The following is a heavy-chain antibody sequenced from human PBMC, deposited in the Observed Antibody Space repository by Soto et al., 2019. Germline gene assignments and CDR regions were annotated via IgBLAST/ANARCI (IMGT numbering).Heavy chain of an antibody. CDR3: VREATAYYYYYGMDV. D-gene: IGHD1-26*01. V-gene: IGHV1-18*01. J-gene: IGHJ6*02. Sequence: QVQLVQSGAEVKKPGASVKVSCKASGYTFTSYGISWVRQAPGQGLEWMGWISAYNGNTNYAQKLQGRVTMTTDTSTSTAYMELRSLRSDDTAVYYCVREATAYYYYYGMDVWGQGTTVTVSS. CDR1: GYTFTSYG. CDR2: ISAYNGNT.